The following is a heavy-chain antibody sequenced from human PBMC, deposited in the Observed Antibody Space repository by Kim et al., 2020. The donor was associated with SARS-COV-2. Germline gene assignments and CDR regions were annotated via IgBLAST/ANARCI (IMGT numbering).Heavy chain of an antibody. J-gene: IGHJ4*02. CDR3: ARPYYDILTGYYPYYFDY. D-gene: IGHD3-9*01. CDR1: GGSISSYY. V-gene: IGHV4-59*08. Sequence: SETLSLTCTVSGGSISSYYWSWIWQPPGKGLEWIGYIYYSGSTNYNPSLKSRVTISVDTSKNQFSLKLSSVTAADTAVYYCARPYYDILTGYYPYYFDYWGQGTLVTVSS. CDR2: IYYSGST.